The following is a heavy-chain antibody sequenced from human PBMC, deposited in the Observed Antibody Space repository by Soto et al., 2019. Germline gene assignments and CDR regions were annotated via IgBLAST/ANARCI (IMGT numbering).Heavy chain of an antibody. J-gene: IGHJ4*02. D-gene: IGHD3-22*01. CDR2: IYFRGST. V-gene: IGHV4-30-4*01. CDR3: ARFYDSSGYVDY. CDR1: GGSISSGHYY. Sequence: PSETLSLTCTVSGGSISSGHYYWSWIRQPPRKGLEWIGNIYFRGSTYYSPALKGRGTISVDTSKNQFSLKLSSVTAADTAVYYCARFYDSSGYVDYWGQGTLVTVSS.